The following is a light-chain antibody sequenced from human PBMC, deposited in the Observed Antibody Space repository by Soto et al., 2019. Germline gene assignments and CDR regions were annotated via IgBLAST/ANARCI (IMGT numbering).Light chain of an antibody. Sequence: QSVLTQPASVSGSPGQSITISCTGTSSDVGGYTYVSWYQQRPGKAPELMIFEVSNRPSGVSNRFSGSKSGNTASLTISGLQAEDEADYYCTSYTSSRTPYVFGTGTKVTVL. CDR1: SSDVGGYTY. J-gene: IGLJ1*01. CDR3: TSYTSSRTPYV. V-gene: IGLV2-14*01. CDR2: EVS.